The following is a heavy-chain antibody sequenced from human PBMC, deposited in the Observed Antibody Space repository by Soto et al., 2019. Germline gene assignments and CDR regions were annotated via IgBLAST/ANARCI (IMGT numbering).Heavy chain of an antibody. D-gene: IGHD3-10*01. Sequence: VQMEESGGAVVKLGRSLRLTCASPGFTFGDYAIHWVGKAPRRGLEWVPVVSYVGSSEFYADSVKGRFTISRDISKNTLHLQMNSLRPEDTAVYYCAKAGYCTRGNCYDYYRYGMDVWGQGTAVTVSS. CDR3: AKAGYCTRGNCYDYYRYGMDV. CDR2: VSYVGSSE. J-gene: IGHJ6*02. V-gene: IGHV3-30*18. CDR1: GFTFGDYA.